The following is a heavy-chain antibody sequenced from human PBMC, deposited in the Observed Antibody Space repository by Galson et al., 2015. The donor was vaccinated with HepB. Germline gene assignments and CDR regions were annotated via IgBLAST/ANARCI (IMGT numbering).Heavy chain of an antibody. D-gene: IGHD4-17*01. CDR1: GYTFTSYG. CDR3: ARDSDYGDHGNYYYGMDV. CDR2: ISAYNGNT. V-gene: IGHV1-18*01. Sequence: SVKVSCKASGYTFTSYGVTWVRQAPGQGLEWMGWISAYNGNTNYAQKLQGRVTMTTDTSTSTAYMELRSLRSDDTAVYYCARDSDYGDHGNYYYGMDVWGQGTTVTVSS. J-gene: IGHJ6*02.